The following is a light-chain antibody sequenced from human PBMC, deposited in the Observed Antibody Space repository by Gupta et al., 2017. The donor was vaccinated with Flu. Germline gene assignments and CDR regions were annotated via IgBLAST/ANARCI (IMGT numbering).Light chain of an antibody. V-gene: IGLV2-14*03. J-gene: IGLJ2*01. Sequence: QSALTPPPSVAGSPGQSITISCNGTSSDIGGYDYVSWYQQHPGKAHKLIIFDVIQRPSGMSYRFSGSKSGNTASLTISGLQAEDDADYYCISYTDTSTLVFGRGTKLTVL. CDR1: SSDIGGYDY. CDR3: ISYTDTSTLV. CDR2: DVI.